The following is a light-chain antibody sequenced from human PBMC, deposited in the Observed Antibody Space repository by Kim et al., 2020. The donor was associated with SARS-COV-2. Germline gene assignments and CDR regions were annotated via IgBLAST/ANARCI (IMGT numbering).Light chain of an antibody. Sequence: QSALTQPASVSGSPGQSITISCTGTSSDVGAYNHVSWYQQHPGKAPKLMIYDVTEWSSGVSNRFSGSKSGNTASLTISWLQAEDEADYYCSSLTSSITYVFGTGTKVTVL. CDR3: SSLTSSITYV. CDR2: DVT. CDR1: SSDVGAYNH. J-gene: IGLJ1*01. V-gene: IGLV2-14*01.